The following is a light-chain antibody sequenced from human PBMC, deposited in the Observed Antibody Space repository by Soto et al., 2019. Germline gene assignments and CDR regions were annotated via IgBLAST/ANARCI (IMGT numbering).Light chain of an antibody. CDR1: SSNIGAGYD. CDR2: GNT. V-gene: IGLV1-40*01. CDR3: QSYDSRLSAYV. J-gene: IGLJ1*01. Sequence: QSVLTQPPSVSGAPGQRVTISCTGSSSNIGAGYDVHWYQQLPGTAPKLLIYGNTNRPSGVPDRFSGSKSGTSASLAITGRQAEDEADYYCQSYDSRLSAYVFGTGTKLTVL.